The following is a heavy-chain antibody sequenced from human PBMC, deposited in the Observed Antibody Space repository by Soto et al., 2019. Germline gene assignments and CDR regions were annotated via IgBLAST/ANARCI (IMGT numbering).Heavy chain of an antibody. CDR3: ARDYDSSGFYPQTYYFEY. CDR2: IWSDGTNK. V-gene: IGHV3-33*01. Sequence: GGSLRLSCAASGFTFSTYGMHWVRQAPGKGLEWVAVIWSDGTNKYYADSVKGRFTISRDNSKNTLYLQMNSLRAEDTAVYYCARDYDSSGFYPQTYYFEYWGQGTLVTV. CDR1: GFTFSTYG. D-gene: IGHD3-22*01. J-gene: IGHJ4*02.